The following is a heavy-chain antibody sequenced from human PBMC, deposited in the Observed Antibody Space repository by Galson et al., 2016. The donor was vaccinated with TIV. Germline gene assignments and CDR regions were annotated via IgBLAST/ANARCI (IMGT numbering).Heavy chain of an antibody. CDR1: GGSIITKSYY. CDR3: ARERTPPGPDNDPWFDP. V-gene: IGHV4-39*06. CDR2: VYDNGNA. D-gene: IGHD4-23*01. J-gene: IGHJ5*02. Sequence: SETLSLTCIVSGGSIITKSYYWGWIRQPPGKGLEWIGIVYDNGNAYYTPSPKSRVTISVDTSKKQSALKLTCVTAADTAVYYCARERTPPGPDNDPWFDPWGHGILVTVSS.